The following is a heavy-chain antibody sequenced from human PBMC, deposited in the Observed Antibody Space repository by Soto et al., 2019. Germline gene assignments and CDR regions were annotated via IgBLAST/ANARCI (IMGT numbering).Heavy chain of an antibody. CDR2: INPNSGGT. CDR3: ARDRGYDFWSGYPQGMDV. V-gene: IGHV1-2*04. Sequence: GASVKVSCKASGYTFTGYYMHWVRQAPGQGLEWMGWINPNSGGTNYAQKFQGWVTMTRDTSISTAYMELSRLRSDDTAVYYCARDRGYDFWSGYPQGMDVWGQGTTVTV. J-gene: IGHJ6*02. CDR1: GYTFTGYY. D-gene: IGHD3-3*01.